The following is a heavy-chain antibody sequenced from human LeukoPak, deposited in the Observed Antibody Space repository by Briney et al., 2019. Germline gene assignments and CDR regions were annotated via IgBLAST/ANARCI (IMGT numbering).Heavy chain of an antibody. CDR3: AKVADNLDYYGSGSYYDY. CDR2: ISSGSGHI. J-gene: IGHJ4*02. Sequence: GGSLRLSCAASGFNFDSYTMTWVRQAPGKGLEWVSSISSGSGHIYYADSMKGRFTISRDNAKNSLYLQMNSLRAEDTAVYYCAKVADNLDYYGSGSYYDYWGQGTLVTVSS. D-gene: IGHD3-10*01. CDR1: GFNFDSYT. V-gene: IGHV3-21*01.